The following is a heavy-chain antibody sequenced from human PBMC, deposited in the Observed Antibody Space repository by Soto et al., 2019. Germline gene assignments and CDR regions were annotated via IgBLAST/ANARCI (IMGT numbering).Heavy chain of an antibody. CDR3: ARSQIGGTIFGVVTSPFDY. CDR2: IIPIFGTA. Sequence: QVQLVQSGAEVKKPGSSVKVSCKASGGTFSSYAISWVRQAPGQGLEWVGAIIPIFGTANYAQQFQGRVTITADESTSKAYKELSSLRSEDTAVYYCARSQIGGTIFGVVTSPFDYWGQATLVTVSS. V-gene: IGHV1-69*01. D-gene: IGHD3-3*01. J-gene: IGHJ4*02. CDR1: GGTFSSYA.